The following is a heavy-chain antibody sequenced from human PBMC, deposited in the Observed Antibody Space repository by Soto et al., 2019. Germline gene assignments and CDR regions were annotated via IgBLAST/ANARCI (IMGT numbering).Heavy chain of an antibody. J-gene: IGHJ5*02. Sequence: QITLKESGPTLVKPTQTLTLTCTISGFSLITSGVGVGWIRQPPGKALEWLALIYWDDAKRYIPSLKSRRIITNDTSKNQVVLTMTNMDTVDTATYYCAHIVTGCFTWGRGALVTVSS. CDR2: IYWDDAK. D-gene: IGHD3-16*01. CDR1: GFSLITSGVG. CDR3: AHIVTGCFT. V-gene: IGHV2-5*02.